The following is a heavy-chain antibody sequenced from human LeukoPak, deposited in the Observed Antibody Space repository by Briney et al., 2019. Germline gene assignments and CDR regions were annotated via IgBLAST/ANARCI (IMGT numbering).Heavy chain of an antibody. V-gene: IGHV1-24*01. CDR3: ATVEKYTFEFDP. CDR1: GYTLTELS. D-gene: IGHD3-16*01. Sequence: ASVKVSCKVSGYTLTELSMHWVRQAPGKGPEWMGGFYPEDGETIYAQKFQGRVTMTEDTSTDTAYMELSSLRSEDTAVYYCATVEKYTFEFDPWGQGTLVTVSS. J-gene: IGHJ5*02. CDR2: FYPEDGET.